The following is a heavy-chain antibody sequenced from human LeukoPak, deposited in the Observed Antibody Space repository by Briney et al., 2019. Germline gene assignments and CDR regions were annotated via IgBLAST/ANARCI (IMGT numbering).Heavy chain of an antibody. D-gene: IGHD1-26*01. V-gene: IGHV4-59*01. CDR1: GGSISSYY. J-gene: IGHJ4*02. Sequence: SETLSLTCTVSGGSISSYYWSWIRQPPGKGLEWIGYIYYSGSTNYNPSLKSQVTISVDTSKNQFSLKLSSVTAADTAVYYCARGNSGSYFDYWGQGTLVTVSS. CDR2: IYYSGST. CDR3: ARGNSGSYFDY.